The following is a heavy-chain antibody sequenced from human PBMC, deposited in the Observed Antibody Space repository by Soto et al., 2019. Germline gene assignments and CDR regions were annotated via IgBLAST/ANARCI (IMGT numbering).Heavy chain of an antibody. CDR1: GGTVASSHW. D-gene: IGHD2-21*02. J-gene: IGHJ5*02. V-gene: IGHV4-4*02. CDR3: AREIVTAGGNNYFDP. CDR2: VYHTGDT. Sequence: PSETLSLTCVVSGGTVASSHWWSFVRQSPGRGLKWIGNVYHTGDTNFNPSLQSRVTFSVDKSNNQFSLRLTSVTAADTAVYFCAREIVTAGGNNYFDPWGPGTLVTVSS.